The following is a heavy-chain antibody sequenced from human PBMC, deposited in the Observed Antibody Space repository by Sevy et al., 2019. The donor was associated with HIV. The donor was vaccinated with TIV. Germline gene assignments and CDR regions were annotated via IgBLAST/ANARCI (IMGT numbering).Heavy chain of an antibody. D-gene: IGHD6-13*01. CDR2: IYYSGSP. CDR3: ARHRIAAAGDFDY. V-gene: IGHV4-39*01. Sequence: SETLSLTCTVSGGSISSSSYYWGWIRQPPGKGLEWIGSIYYSGSPYYNPSLKSRVTISVDTSKNQFSLKLSSVTAADTAVYYCARHRIAAAGDFDYWGQGTLVTVSS. CDR1: GGSISSSSYY. J-gene: IGHJ4*02.